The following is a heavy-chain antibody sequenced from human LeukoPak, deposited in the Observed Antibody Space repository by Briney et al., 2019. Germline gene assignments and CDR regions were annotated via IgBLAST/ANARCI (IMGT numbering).Heavy chain of an antibody. CDR3: AKDLESAIDY. D-gene: IGHD3-3*01. J-gene: IGHJ4*02. V-gene: IGHV3-30*18. Sequence: QPGGSLRLSCAAPGFTFSSYGMPWVRQAPAKGLERVAVISYDGSNKYYADSVKGRFTISRDNSKNTLYLQMNCLRAEHTAVYYCAKDLESAIDYWGQGTLVTVSS. CDR2: ISYDGSNK. CDR1: GFTFSSYG.